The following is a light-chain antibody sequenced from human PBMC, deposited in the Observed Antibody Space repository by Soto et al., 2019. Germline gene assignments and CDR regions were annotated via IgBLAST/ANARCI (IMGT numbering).Light chain of an antibody. CDR3: QQSYRTPIT. CDR2: AAS. J-gene: IGKJ5*01. CDR1: QSISSY. V-gene: IGKV1-39*01. Sequence: RMTQSPSSLSASEGDRVTITCRASQSISSYLTWYQQKPGKAPKLLIYAASGLQSGVPSRFSGSGSGTDFTLTISSLQPEDFATYYCQQSYRTPITFGQGTRLEIK.